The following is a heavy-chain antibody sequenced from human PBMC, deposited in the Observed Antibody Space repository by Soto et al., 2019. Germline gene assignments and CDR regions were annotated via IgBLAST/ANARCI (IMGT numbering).Heavy chain of an antibody. J-gene: IGHJ5*02. CDR1: RDTFTSYY. V-gene: IGHV1-46*01. D-gene: IGHD3-9*01. CDR3: ARSSGINFDIIIEETNWFAH. CDR2: INPHGGST. Sequence: ASVKVSCKAPRDTFTSYYINWVRQAPGQGLEWMGVINPHGGSTAYAQKFKGRVTLTRDTSASTVYMEVSSLTSEDTAMYYCARSSGINFDIIIEETNWFAHWGKGTLVTVSS.